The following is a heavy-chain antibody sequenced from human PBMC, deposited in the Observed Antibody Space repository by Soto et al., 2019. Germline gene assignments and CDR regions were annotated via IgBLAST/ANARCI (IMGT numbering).Heavy chain of an antibody. D-gene: IGHD4-17*01. CDR3: AKGSDYGDFAEYFQH. Sequence: EVQLVESGGGLVQPGRSLRLSCAASGFSFDDYAMHWVRQAPGKGLEWVSGISWNSGGIDYADSVKGRFTISRDNAKNSLYLQMNSLRAEDTALYYCAKGSDYGDFAEYFQHWGQGTLVTVSS. J-gene: IGHJ1*01. CDR1: GFSFDDYA. CDR2: ISWNSGGI. V-gene: IGHV3-9*01.